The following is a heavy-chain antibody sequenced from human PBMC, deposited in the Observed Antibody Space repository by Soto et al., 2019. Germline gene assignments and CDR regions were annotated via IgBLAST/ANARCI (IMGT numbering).Heavy chain of an antibody. J-gene: IGHJ4*02. CDR3: ARGGSMIRGRNFFDA. D-gene: IGHD3-10*01. CDR1: GGSFSGYY. V-gene: IGHV4-34*01. CDR2: INHSGST. Sequence: PSETLSLTCAVYGGSFSGYYWSWIRQPPGKGLEWIGEINHSGSTMYNPSLKSRVTISVDASKNLFSLELSSVTAADTSVYHCARGGSMIRGRNFFDAWGQGVPVTVSS.